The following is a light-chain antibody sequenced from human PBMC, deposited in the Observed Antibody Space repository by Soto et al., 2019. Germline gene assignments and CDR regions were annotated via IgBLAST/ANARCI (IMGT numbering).Light chain of an antibody. J-gene: IGLJ1*01. CDR3: SSYAGSSNV. Sequence: QSALTQPPSAPWSPGHSVSISCTGTSSDVGGYNYVSWYQQHPGKAPKLMIYEVNKRPSGVPDRFSGSKSGNTASLTVSGLQAEDEADYYCSSYAGSSNVFGTGTKVTVL. V-gene: IGLV2-8*01. CDR1: SSDVGGYNY. CDR2: EVN.